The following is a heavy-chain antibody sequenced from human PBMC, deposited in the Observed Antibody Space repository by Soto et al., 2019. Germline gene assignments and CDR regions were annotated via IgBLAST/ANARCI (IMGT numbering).Heavy chain of an antibody. J-gene: IGHJ4*02. V-gene: IGHV3-11*01. CDR1: GFTFSDYY. D-gene: IGHD1-26*01. Sequence: PGGSLRLSCAASGFTFSDYYMSWIRQVPGKGLEWVSYISNSGSTKFYADSVTGRFTISRDNAKNSLHLQMNSLRVDDTAVYYCAKGQYSGVAGGLDYWGQGTLVTVSS. CDR2: ISNSGSTK. CDR3: AKGQYSGVAGGLDY.